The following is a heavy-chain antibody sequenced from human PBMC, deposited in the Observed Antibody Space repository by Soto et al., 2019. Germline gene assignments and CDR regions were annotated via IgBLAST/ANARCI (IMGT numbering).Heavy chain of an antibody. Sequence: QVQLQQWGAGLLKPSETLSLTCAVYGGSFSTDYWSWIRQPPGKGLEWIGEINPSVGTNYNPSLKSRVTISVATSKNQFSLKLSSVTAADTAVYYCARVLAARASRDFDYWGQGTLVTVSS. CDR2: INPSVGT. CDR3: ARVLAARASRDFDY. CDR1: GGSFSTDY. V-gene: IGHV4-34*01. J-gene: IGHJ4*02. D-gene: IGHD6-6*01.